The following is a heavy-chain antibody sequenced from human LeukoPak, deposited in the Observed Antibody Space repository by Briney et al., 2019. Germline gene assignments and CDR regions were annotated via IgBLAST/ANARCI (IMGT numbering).Heavy chain of an antibody. CDR2: IWYDGSNK. Sequence: GRSLRLSCAASGFTFSSYGMHWVRQAPGKGLEWVAVIWYDGSNKYYADSVKGRFTISRDNSKNTLYLQMNSLRAEDTAVYYCARKKPNTPKVRGVISPPDYWGQGTLVTVSS. J-gene: IGHJ4*02. V-gene: IGHV3-33*01. CDR1: GFTFSSYG. CDR3: ARKKPNTPKVRGVISPPDY. D-gene: IGHD3-10*01.